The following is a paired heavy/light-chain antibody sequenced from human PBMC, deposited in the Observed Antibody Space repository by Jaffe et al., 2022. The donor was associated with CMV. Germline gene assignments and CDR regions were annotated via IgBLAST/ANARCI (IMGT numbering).Light chain of an antibody. CDR3: CSYRLTDRGSDILV. CDR1: RSDVGGYNF. V-gene: IGLV2-14*03. Sequence: QSALTQPASVSGSPGQSITIFCTGTRSDVGGYNFVSWYQQHPGKAPKLLIYDVTNRPSGISNRFSGSKFDNTASLTISGLQAEDEADYYCCSYRLTDRGSDILVFGGGTKLTVL. J-gene: IGLJ2*01. CDR2: DVT.
Heavy chain of an antibody. CDR1: GFTFSSYA. Sequence: AQLLESGGGLVQPGGSLRLSCTVSGFTFSSYAMTWVRQAPGRGLEWVSGISGSGSGTYYADSVKGRFTISRDNSKNTLYLQMNSLRAEDTAVYYCAKSQERRGLGGWGSYISNWYDGADYWGQGTLVTVSS. V-gene: IGHV3-23*01. CDR3: AKSQERRGLGGWGSYISNWYDGADY. CDR2: ISGSGSGT. J-gene: IGHJ4*02. D-gene: IGHD6-13*01.